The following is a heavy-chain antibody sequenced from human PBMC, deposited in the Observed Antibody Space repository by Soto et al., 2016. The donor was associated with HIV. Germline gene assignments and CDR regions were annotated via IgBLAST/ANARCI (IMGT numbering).Heavy chain of an antibody. CDR3: TRDRGTTLSSGYYYGPDAFDI. CDR1: SGSVNSGSYY. Sequence: QVQLQESGPGLLKPSETLSLTCTVSSGSVNSGSYYWSWIRQPPGKGLEWIGYIYYSGSINYNPSLRSRVTISVDPSKNQFSLKLSSVTAADTAVYYCTRDRGTTLSSGYYYGPDAFDIWGQGTNGHVSS. V-gene: IGHV4-61*01. CDR2: IYYSGSI. J-gene: IGHJ3*02. D-gene: IGHD3-22*01.